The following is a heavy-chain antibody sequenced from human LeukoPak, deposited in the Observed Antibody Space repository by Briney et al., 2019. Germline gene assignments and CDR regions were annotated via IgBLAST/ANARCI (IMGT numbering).Heavy chain of an antibody. CDR2: IYYSGST. CDR3: ARRGGSYRYNTAYNWFDP. V-gene: IGHV4-39*01. J-gene: IGHJ5*02. CDR1: GGSISSSSYY. Sequence: SETLSLTCTVSGGSISSSSYYWGWIRQPPGKGLEWSGSIYYSGSTYYNPSLKSRVTISVDTSKNQFSLKLSSVTAADTAVYYCARRGGSYRYNTAYNWFDPWGQGTLVTVSS. D-gene: IGHD3-16*02.